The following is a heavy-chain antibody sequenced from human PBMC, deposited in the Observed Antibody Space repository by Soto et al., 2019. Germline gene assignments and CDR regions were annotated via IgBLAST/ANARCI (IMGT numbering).Heavy chain of an antibody. CDR3: ARHPILTMVRENYYYGMDV. J-gene: IGHJ6*02. CDR2: IYYSGST. V-gene: IGHV4-59*01. Sequence: QVQLQESGPGLVKPSETLSLTCTVSGGSISSYYWSWIRQPPGKGLEWIGYIYYSGSTNYNPSLKSRVTISVDTSKNQFSLKLSSVTAADTAEYYCARHPILTMVRENYYYGMDVWGQGTTVTVSS. CDR1: GGSISSYY. D-gene: IGHD3-10*01.